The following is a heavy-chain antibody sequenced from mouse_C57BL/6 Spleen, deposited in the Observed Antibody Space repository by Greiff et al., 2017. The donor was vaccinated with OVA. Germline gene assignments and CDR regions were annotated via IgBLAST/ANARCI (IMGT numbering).Heavy chain of an antibody. D-gene: IGHD2-4*01. V-gene: IGHV1-81*01. J-gene: IGHJ2*01. CDR3: ARDYGGGHFDY. CDR2: IYPRSGNT. CDR1: GYTFTSYC. Sequence: VQLQQSGAELARPGASVKLSCKASGYTFTSYCISWVKQRTGQGLEWIGEIYPRSGNTYYNEKFKGKATLTADKSSSTAYMKLRSLASEDSAVYFCARDYGGGHFDYWGQGTTLTVSS.